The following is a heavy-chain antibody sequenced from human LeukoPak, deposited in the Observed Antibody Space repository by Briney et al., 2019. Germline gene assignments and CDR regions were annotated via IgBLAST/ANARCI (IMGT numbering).Heavy chain of an antibody. Sequence: GGTLRLSCAASGITFSSYGMSWVRQVPGKGLEWVSSISHTGGSPYYADSVKGRFTVSRDNSKNTLYLQMNSLTVEDTAIYYCAKNADRGAYCRGGSCYPYYYYYMDVWGTGTTVTISS. J-gene: IGHJ6*03. V-gene: IGHV3-23*01. D-gene: IGHD2-15*01. CDR3: AKNADRGAYCRGGSCYPYYYYYMDV. CDR2: ISHTGGSP. CDR1: GITFSSYG.